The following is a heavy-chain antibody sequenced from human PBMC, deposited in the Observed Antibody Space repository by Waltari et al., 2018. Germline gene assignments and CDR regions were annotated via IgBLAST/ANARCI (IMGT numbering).Heavy chain of an antibody. CDR2: MTADGRSR. V-gene: IGHV3-23*01. D-gene: IGHD4-17*01. CDR3: AKADFGDPFWYFDL. J-gene: IGHJ2*01. CDR1: GFRFSHYS. Sequence: EVQLFESGGGLVQPGGSLRLSCAASGFRFSHYSMAWVRQAPGKGLEWVSTMTADGRSRNYADSVKGRFTISRDNSQNTLDLQMNTLRAEDTAVYFCAKADFGDPFWYFDLWGRGTLVTVSA.